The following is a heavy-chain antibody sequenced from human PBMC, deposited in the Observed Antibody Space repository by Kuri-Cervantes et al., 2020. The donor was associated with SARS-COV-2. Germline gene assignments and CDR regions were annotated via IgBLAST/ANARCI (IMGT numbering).Heavy chain of an antibody. V-gene: IGHV3-11*04. J-gene: IGHJ3*02. CDR2: ISSSSSTI. Sequence: GESLKISCAASGFTFSDYYMSWIRQAPGKGLGWVSYISSSSSTICYADSVKGRFTISRGNAKNSLYLQMNSLRAEDTAVYYCARDPGYDILTGYYFDAFDIWGQGTMVTVSS. CDR1: GFTFSDYY. D-gene: IGHD3-9*01. CDR3: ARDPGYDILTGYYFDAFDI.